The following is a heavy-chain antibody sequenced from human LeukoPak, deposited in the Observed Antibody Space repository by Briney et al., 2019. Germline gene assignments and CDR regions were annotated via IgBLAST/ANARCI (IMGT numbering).Heavy chain of an antibody. CDR1: GYGFSDYW. Sequence: GESLKISCKGSGYGFSDYWIAWVRQMPGKGLEWMGIVYPGDSDTTYSPSLQGQVTFSADKSIKTAYLQWTALRASDTAMYYCAKYDSSGYIDYWGQGTLVTVSS. D-gene: IGHD6-19*01. J-gene: IGHJ4*02. CDR2: VYPGDSDT. CDR3: AKYDSSGYIDY. V-gene: IGHV5-51*01.